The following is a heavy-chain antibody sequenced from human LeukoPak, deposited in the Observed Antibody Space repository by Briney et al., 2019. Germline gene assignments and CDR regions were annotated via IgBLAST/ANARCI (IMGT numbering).Heavy chain of an antibody. J-gene: IGHJ4*02. CDR2: ISYDGSDK. CDR3: ARFAWGWFGELGFDY. V-gene: IGHV3-30*03. D-gene: IGHD3-10*01. CDR1: GFTLSNYG. Sequence: GGSLRLSCAASGFTLSNYGMHWVRQAPGKGLEWVAVISYDGSDKFYADSVKGRFTISRDNSKNTLYLQMNSLRAEDTAVYYCARFAWGWFGELGFDYWGQGTLVTVSS.